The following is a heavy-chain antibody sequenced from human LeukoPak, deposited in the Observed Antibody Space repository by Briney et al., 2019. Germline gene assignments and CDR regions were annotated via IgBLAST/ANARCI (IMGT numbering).Heavy chain of an antibody. D-gene: IGHD3-9*01. CDR2: ISYNGST. CDR1: GGSISSYY. V-gene: IGHV4-59*01. Sequence: SETLSLTCTVSGGSISSYYWSWIRQPPGKGLEWIACISYNGSTKYNPSLKSRVTISVDTSKNQLSLKLSSVTAADTAVYYCARSGVFSDCDAFDIWGQGTMVTVSS. CDR3: ARSGVFSDCDAFDI. J-gene: IGHJ3*02.